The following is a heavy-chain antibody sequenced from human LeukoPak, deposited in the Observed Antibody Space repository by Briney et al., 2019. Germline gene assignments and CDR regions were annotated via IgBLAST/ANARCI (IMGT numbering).Heavy chain of an antibody. CDR1: GFTFSSHY. CDR3: VRDRSGWAGDY. V-gene: IGHV3-74*01. D-gene: IGHD6-19*01. Sequence: GGSLRLSCAASGFTFSSHYMQWVRQAPGKGLVWVSGIKTGGSSTRYADSVKGRFTISRDNAKNTLYLQMNSLRAEDTAVYYCVRDRSGWAGDYWGQGTLVTVSS. J-gene: IGHJ4*02. CDR2: IKTGGSST.